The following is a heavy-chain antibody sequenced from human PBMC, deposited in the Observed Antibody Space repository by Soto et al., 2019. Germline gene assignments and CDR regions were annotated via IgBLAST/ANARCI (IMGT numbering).Heavy chain of an antibody. CDR2: ISSSGSTI. CDR1: GFTFSDYY. J-gene: IGHJ4*02. Sequence: GGSLRLSCAASGFTFSDYYMSWIRQAPGKGLEWVSYISSSGSTIYYADSVKGRFTISRDNAKNSLYLQMNSLRAEDTAVYYCAREMGYFDWLLQPAVVDYWGQGTLVTVSS. V-gene: IGHV3-11*01. CDR3: AREMGYFDWLLQPAVVDY. D-gene: IGHD3-9*01.